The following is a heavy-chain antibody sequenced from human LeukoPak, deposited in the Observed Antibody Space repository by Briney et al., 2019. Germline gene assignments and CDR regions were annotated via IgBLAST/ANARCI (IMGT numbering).Heavy chain of an antibody. CDR1: GFTFSSYA. J-gene: IGHJ4*02. Sequence: GGSLRLSCAASGFTFSSYAMSWVRQAPGKGLEWVSVISGSGGSTYYADSVKGRFTISRDNSKNTLYLQMNSLRGEDTAVHYCASPGSGWHFWGQGTLVTVSS. V-gene: IGHV3-23*01. CDR2: ISGSGGST. CDR3: ASPGSGWHF. D-gene: IGHD6-19*01.